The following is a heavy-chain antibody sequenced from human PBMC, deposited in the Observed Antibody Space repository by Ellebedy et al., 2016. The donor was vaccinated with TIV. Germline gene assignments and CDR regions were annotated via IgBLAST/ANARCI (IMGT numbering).Heavy chain of an antibody. Sequence: MPSETLSLTCTVSSGSITGSYWSWIRQPPGKGLEWNGFIYYSGTTNYNPSLKSRVAISVDTSKNQFSLKFSSVTDADTSVYYCARGGASSKYFDYWGQGTLVTVSS. CDR1: SGSITGSY. J-gene: IGHJ4*02. V-gene: IGHV4-59*01. CDR2: IYYSGTT. CDR3: ARGGASSKYFDY.